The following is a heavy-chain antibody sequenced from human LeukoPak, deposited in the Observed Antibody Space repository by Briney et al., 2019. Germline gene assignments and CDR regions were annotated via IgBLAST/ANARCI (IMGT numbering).Heavy chain of an antibody. CDR1: GFTFITYA. CDR2: ITGSGGST. V-gene: IGHV3-23*01. CDR3: VKVGLVGATNSDEPAYFDY. J-gene: IGHJ4*02. D-gene: IGHD1-26*01. Sequence: GGSLRLSCAASGFTFITYAMNWVRQAPGEGLEWVSVITGSGGSTYYADSVKGRFTISRDNSKNTVYLQMNSLRAEDTAVYYCVKVGLVGATNSDEPAYFDYWGQGALVTVSS.